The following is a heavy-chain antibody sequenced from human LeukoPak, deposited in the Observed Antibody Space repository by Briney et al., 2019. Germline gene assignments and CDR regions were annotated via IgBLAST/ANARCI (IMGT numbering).Heavy chain of an antibody. CDR3: ARAGTTVTTKSIYYYYGMDV. CDR2: MNPNSGNT. D-gene: IGHD4-17*01. Sequence: GASVKVSCKASGYTFTSYDINWVRQATGQGLEWMGWMNPNSGNTGYAQKFQGRVTMTRNTSISTAYMELSSLRSEDTAVYYCARAGTTVTTKSIYYYYGMDVWGQGTTVTVSS. V-gene: IGHV1-8*01. J-gene: IGHJ6*02. CDR1: GYTFTSYD.